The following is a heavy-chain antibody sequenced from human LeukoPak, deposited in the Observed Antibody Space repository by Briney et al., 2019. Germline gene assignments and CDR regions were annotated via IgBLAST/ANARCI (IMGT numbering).Heavy chain of an antibody. CDR1: GYTFNTYG. V-gene: IGHV1-18*01. D-gene: IGHD1-26*01. J-gene: IGHJ4*02. CDR3: AREVGRGFDY. Sequence: ASVKVSCKASGYTFNTYGITWVRQAPGQGLEWMGWISGYNGKTKYAQKLQDRVTMTTDTSTTTAYMELRSLRSDDTAVYYCAREVGRGFDYWGQGTLVTVSS. CDR2: ISGYNGKT.